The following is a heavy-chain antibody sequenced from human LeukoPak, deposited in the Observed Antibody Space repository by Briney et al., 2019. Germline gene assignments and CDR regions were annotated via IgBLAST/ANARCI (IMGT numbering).Heavy chain of an antibody. CDR3: ARGPSVTSIGGP. D-gene: IGHD4-17*01. J-gene: IGHJ5*02. CDR1: GXSISHYY. V-gene: IGHV4-59*01. CDR2: TYYGGST. Sequence: SETLSLTCTVSGXSISHYYWSWIRQPPEKGLECIGYTYYGGSTKFNPSLKSRVAISVDTSKKQFSLNLTSVTAADTAVYYCARGPSVTSIGGPWGQGTLVTVSA.